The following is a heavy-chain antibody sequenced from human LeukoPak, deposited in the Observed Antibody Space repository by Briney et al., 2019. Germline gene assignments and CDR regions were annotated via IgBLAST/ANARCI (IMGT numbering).Heavy chain of an antibody. V-gene: IGHV3-30-3*01. CDR3: ARLSYYDSSGYPFDY. CDR1: GFTFSSYA. CDR2: ISYDGSNK. D-gene: IGHD3-22*01. Sequence: PGGSLRLSCAASGFTFSSYAMHWVRQAPGKGLEWVAVISYDGSNKYYADSVKGRFTISRDNSKNTLYLQMNSLRAEDTAVYYCARLSYYDSSGYPFDYWGQGTLVTVSS. J-gene: IGHJ4*02.